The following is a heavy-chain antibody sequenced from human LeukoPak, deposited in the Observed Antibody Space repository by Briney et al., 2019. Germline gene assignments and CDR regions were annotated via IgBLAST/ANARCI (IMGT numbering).Heavy chain of an antibody. J-gene: IGHJ4*02. CDR3: ARHNDFWSGYYD. D-gene: IGHD3-3*01. V-gene: IGHV4-59*08. Sequence: SETLSLTCTVSGGSISSYYWSWIRQPPGKGLEWIGYIYYGGSTNYNPSLKSRVTISVDTSKNQFSLKLSSVTAADTAVYYCARHNDFWSGYYDWGQGTLVTVSS. CDR2: IYYGGST. CDR1: GGSISSYY.